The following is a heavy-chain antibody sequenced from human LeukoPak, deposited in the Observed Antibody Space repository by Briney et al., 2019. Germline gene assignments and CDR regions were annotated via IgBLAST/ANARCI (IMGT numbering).Heavy chain of an antibody. CDR1: GYTFTGYY. V-gene: IGHV1-2*02. CDR3: AREALRQHPRLPHSLRPPFDY. Sequence: GASVKVSCKASGYTFTGYYMHWVRQAPGQGLEWMGWINPNSGGTNYAQKFQGRVTMTRDMSTSTVYMELSSLRSEDTAVYYCAREALRQHPRLPHSLRPPFDYWGQGTLVTVSS. CDR2: INPNSGGT. D-gene: IGHD1-1*01. J-gene: IGHJ4*02.